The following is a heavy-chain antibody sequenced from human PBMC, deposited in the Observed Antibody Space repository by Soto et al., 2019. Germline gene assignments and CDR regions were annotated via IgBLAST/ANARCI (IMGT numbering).Heavy chain of an antibody. V-gene: IGHV3-21*01. CDR2: ISSSSSYI. Sequence: EVQLVESGGGLVKPGGSLRLSCAASGFTFSSYSMNWVRQAPGKGLEWVSSISSSSSYIYYADSVKGRFTISRDNAKNSLYLQMNRMRAEDRAVYYCASCGLCCSSTSCAFDYWGQGTLVTVSS. D-gene: IGHD2-2*01. J-gene: IGHJ4*02. CDR3: ASCGLCCSSTSCAFDY. CDR1: GFTFSSYS.